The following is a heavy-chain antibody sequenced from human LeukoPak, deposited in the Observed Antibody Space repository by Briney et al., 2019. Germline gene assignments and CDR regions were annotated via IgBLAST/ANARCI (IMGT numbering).Heavy chain of an antibody. D-gene: IGHD6-6*01. CDR2: IIPIFGTA. CDR3: ARDLIAARPNWFDP. J-gene: IGHJ5*02. Sequence: ASVKVSCKASGGTFSSYAISWVRQAPGQGLEWMGGIIPIFGTANYAQKFQGRVTITADESTSTAYMELSSLRSEDTAVYYCARDLIAARPNWFDPWGQGTLVTVSS. CDR1: GGTFSSYA. V-gene: IGHV1-69*13.